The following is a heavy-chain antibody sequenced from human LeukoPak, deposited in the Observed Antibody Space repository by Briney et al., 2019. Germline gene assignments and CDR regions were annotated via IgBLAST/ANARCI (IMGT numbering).Heavy chain of an antibody. CDR3: ARGDGYNYWDH. CDR1: GFTVSSNY. V-gene: IGHV3-53*01. D-gene: IGHD5-24*01. J-gene: IGHJ4*02. Sequence: GGSLRLSCAASGFTVSSNYMSWVRQAPGKGLEWVSVFYSGGRTYYADSVKGRFTISRDNSKNTLYLQMNSVRAEDTAVYYCARGDGYNYWDHWGQGTLVTVSS. CDR2: FYSGGRT.